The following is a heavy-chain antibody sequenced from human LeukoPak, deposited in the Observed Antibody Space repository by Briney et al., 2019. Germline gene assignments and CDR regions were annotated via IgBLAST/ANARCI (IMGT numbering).Heavy chain of an antibody. J-gene: IGHJ5*02. Sequence: GRSLRLSCAASGFTFDDYAMHWVRHAPGKGPEWVSGISWNSGSIGYADSVKGRFTISRDNAKNSLYLQMNSLRAEDTALYYCAKDISSSGFNWFDPWGQGTLVTVSS. D-gene: IGHD3-22*01. CDR1: GFTFDDYA. V-gene: IGHV3-9*01. CDR3: AKDISSSGFNWFDP. CDR2: ISWNSGSI.